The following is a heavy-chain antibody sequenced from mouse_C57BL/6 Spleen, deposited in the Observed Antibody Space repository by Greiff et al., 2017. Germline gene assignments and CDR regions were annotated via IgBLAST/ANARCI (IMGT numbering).Heavy chain of an antibody. V-gene: IGHV6-6*01. J-gene: IGHJ2*01. D-gene: IGHD4-1*02. CDR1: GFTFSDAW. CDR2: IRNKANNPAT. Sequence: EVKVEESGGGLVQPGGSMKLSCAASGFTFSDAWMDWVRQSPEKGLEWVAEIRNKANNPATYYAESVKGRFTISRDDSKSSVYLQMNSLRAEDTGNYYCTRQLGAYFDYWGQGTTLTVSS. CDR3: TRQLGAYFDY.